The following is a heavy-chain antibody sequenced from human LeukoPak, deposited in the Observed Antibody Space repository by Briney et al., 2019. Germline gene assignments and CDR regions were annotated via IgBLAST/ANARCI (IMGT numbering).Heavy chain of an antibody. D-gene: IGHD3-22*01. CDR1: GGSISSATYY. V-gene: IGHV4-61*02. CDR3: ARVPEYYYDSSGYY. CDR2: IYTSGST. Sequence: SQTLSLTCTVSGGSISSATYYWSWIRQPAGKGLEWIGRIYTSGSTNYNPSLKSRITISVDTSKNQFSLKLSSVTAADTAVYYCARVPEYYYDSSGYYWGQGTLVTVSS. J-gene: IGHJ4*02.